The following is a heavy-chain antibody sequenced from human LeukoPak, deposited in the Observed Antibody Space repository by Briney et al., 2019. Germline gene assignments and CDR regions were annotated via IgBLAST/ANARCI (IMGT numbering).Heavy chain of an antibody. CDR2: ISYDGSNK. CDR1: GLTFSSYA. CDR3: AREVVCSSTSCYLGEVDY. D-gene: IGHD2-2*01. Sequence: GGSLRLSCAASGLTFSSYAMHWVRQAPGKGLEWVAVISYDGSNKYYADSVKGRFTISRDNSKNTLYLQMNSLRAEDTAVYYCAREVVCSSTSCYLGEVDYWGQGTLVTVSS. J-gene: IGHJ4*02. V-gene: IGHV3-30-3*01.